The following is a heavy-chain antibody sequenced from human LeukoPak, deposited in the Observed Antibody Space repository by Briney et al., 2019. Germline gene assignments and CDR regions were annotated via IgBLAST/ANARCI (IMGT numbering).Heavy chain of an antibody. CDR2: INPSGGST. J-gene: IGHJ4*02. CDR1: GYTFTSYY. D-gene: IGHD2-15*01. V-gene: IGHV1-46*01. Sequence: ASVKVSCKASGYTFTSYYMHWVRRAPGQGLEWMGIINPSGGSTNYAQNFQDRVTMTRDTSTSTVYMELSSLRSEDTAVYYCAREYCSGGNCPVDYWGQGTLVTVSS. CDR3: AREYCSGGNCPVDY.